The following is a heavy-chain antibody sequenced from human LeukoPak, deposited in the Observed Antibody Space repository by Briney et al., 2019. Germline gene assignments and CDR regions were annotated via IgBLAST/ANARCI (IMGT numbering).Heavy chain of an antibody. CDR3: ARSMRTVDHVLTLDY. D-gene: IGHD3-9*01. Sequence: SETLSLTCTVSGGSISSYYWSRIRQPPGKGLEWIGYIYTSGSTNYNPSLKSRVTISVDTSKNQFSLKLSSVTAADTAVYYCARSMRTVDHVLTLDYWGQGTLVTVSS. CDR2: IYTSGST. CDR1: GGSISSYY. V-gene: IGHV4-4*09. J-gene: IGHJ4*02.